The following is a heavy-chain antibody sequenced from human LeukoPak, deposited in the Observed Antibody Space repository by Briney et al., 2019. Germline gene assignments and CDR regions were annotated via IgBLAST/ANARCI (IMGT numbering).Heavy chain of an antibody. V-gene: IGHV4-34*01. D-gene: IGHD2-21*02. Sequence: SETLSLTCAVYGGSFSGYYWSWIRQPPGKGLEWIGEINHSGSTNYNPSLKGRVTISVDTSKNQFSLKLSSVTAADTAVYYCARGPYCGGDCYSGFYYWGQGTLVTVSS. CDR2: INHSGST. CDR1: GGSFSGYY. J-gene: IGHJ4*02. CDR3: ARGPYCGGDCYSGFYY.